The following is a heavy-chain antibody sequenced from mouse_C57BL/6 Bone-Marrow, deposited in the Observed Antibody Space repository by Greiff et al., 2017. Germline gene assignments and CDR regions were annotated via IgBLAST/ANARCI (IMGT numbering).Heavy chain of an antibody. V-gene: IGHV1-39*01. CDR1: GYSFTDYN. J-gene: IGHJ4*01. CDR3: ARWGDSSGSYAMDY. Sequence: VQLQQSGPELVKPGASVKISCKASGYSFTDYNMNWVKQSNGKSLEWIGVINPNYGTTSYNQKFKGKATLTVDQSSSTAYMQLNSLTSEDSAFYYCARWGDSSGSYAMDYWGQGTSVTVSS. D-gene: IGHD3-2*02. CDR2: INPNYGTT.